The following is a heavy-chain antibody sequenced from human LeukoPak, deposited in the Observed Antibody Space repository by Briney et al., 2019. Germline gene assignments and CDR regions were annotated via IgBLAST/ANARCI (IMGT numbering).Heavy chain of an antibody. D-gene: IGHD2-2*01. CDR1: AGTFSSYA. V-gene: IGHV1-69*13. CDR3: ARHPTYCSSTSCYYDY. CDR2: IIPIFGTA. J-gene: IGHJ4*02. Sequence: SVKVSSTASAGTFSSYAISWVRQAPGQGLEWMGGIIPIFGTANYAQKFQGRVTITADESTTTAYMELSSLRSEDTAVYYCARHPTYCSSTSCYYDYWGQGTLVTVSS.